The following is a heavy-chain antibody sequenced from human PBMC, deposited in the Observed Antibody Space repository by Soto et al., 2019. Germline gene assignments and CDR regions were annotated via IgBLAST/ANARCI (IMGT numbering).Heavy chain of an antibody. Sequence: QVQLQESGPGLVKPSQTLSLTCTVSGGSITSGAYYWSWIRQYPGQGLEWIGYIYYNGNTYYNPSLKSRLSISLDTSKNQFSLKLSSVTAADTAVYYCARGITIFGVVYFDYWGQGTLVTVSS. D-gene: IGHD3-3*01. CDR1: GGSITSGAYY. CDR3: ARGITIFGVVYFDY. V-gene: IGHV4-31*03. J-gene: IGHJ4*02. CDR2: IYYNGNT.